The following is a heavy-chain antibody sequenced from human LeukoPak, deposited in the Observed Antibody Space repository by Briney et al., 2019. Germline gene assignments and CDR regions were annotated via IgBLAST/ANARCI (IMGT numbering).Heavy chain of an antibody. Sequence: PSETLSLTCAVYGGSFSGYYWSWIRQPPGKGLEWIGSIYYSGSTYYNPSLKSRVTISVDTSKNQFSLKLSSVTAADTAVYYCARDLWDIVVVVAATGGFDPWGQGTLVTVSS. J-gene: IGHJ5*02. CDR1: GGSFSGYY. CDR3: ARDLWDIVVVVAATGGFDP. CDR2: IYYSGST. V-gene: IGHV4-34*01. D-gene: IGHD2-15*01.